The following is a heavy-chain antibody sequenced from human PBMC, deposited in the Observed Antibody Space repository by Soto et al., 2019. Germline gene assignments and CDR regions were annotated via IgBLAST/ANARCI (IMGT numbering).Heavy chain of an antibody. J-gene: IGHJ6*02. CDR2: IYYSGST. D-gene: IGHD2-15*01. CDR3: ARHIGYCSGGSCLFDYGMDV. CDR1: GGSISSSSYY. Sequence: SETLSLTCTVSGGSISSSSYYWGWIRQPPGKGLEWIGSIYYSGSTYYNPSLKSRVTISVDTSKNQFSLKLSSVTAADTAVYYCARHIGYCSGGSCLFDYGMDVWGQGTTVTVSS. V-gene: IGHV4-39*01.